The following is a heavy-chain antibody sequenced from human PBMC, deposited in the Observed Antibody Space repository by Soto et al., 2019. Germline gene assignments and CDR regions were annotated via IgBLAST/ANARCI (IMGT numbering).Heavy chain of an antibody. CDR3: ARDRSNYKTYYYGMDV. D-gene: IGHD4-4*01. CDR1: GGTFSSFA. J-gene: IGHJ6*02. CDR2: IIPIFGTA. Sequence: QVQLVQSGAEVKKPGSSVKVSCKASGGTFSSFAISWVRQAPGQGLEWMGGIIPIFGTANYAQKFQGRVTITEDESTSTAYMELSSLISEDTAVYYCARDRSNYKTYYYGMDVWGQGTTVTVSS. V-gene: IGHV1-69*01.